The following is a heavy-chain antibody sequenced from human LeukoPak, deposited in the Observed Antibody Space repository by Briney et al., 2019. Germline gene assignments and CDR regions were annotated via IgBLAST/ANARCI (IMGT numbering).Heavy chain of an antibody. CDR3: ARDVAGAGSH. Sequence: GGSLRLSCAASGFTFSTYWMHWVRQTPGEGLVWVSRINEHGSITDYADSVRNRFTISRDNAKNTLYLHMNSLRAEDTAMYYCARDVAGAGSHWGHGTLVTVSS. V-gene: IGHV3-74*01. D-gene: IGHD6-19*01. CDR2: INEHGSIT. CDR1: GFTFSTYW. J-gene: IGHJ4*01.